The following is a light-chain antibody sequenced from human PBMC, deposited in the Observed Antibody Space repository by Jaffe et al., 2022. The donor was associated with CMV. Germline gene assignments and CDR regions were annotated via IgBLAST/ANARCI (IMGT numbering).Light chain of an antibody. Sequence: QSALTQPASVSGSPGQSITISCTGTSSDVGGYNYVSWYQQHPGKAPRLMIYDVSYRPSGVSNRFSGSKSGNTASLTISGLQAEDEADYYCSSYTSTSTRCVFGTGTRVTVL. CDR2: DVS. CDR3: SSYTSTSTRCV. V-gene: IGLV2-14*03. CDR1: SSDVGGYNY. J-gene: IGLJ1*01.